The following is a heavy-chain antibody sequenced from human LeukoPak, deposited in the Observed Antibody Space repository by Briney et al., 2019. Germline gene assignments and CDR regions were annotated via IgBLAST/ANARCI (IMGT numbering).Heavy chain of an antibody. CDR1: GFTFSSYS. J-gene: IGHJ4*02. Sequence: MSGGSLRLYCAASGFTFSSYSMNWVRQAPGKGLEWVSSISSSSSYIYYADSVKGRFTISRDNAKNSLYLQMNSLRAEDTAVYYCASQTSRGSGWPHWGQGTLVTVSS. V-gene: IGHV3-21*01. CDR3: ASQTSRGSGWPH. CDR2: ISSSSSYI. D-gene: IGHD6-19*01.